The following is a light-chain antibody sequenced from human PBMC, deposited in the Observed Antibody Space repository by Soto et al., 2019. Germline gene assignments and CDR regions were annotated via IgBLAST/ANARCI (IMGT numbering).Light chain of an antibody. V-gene: IGKV3-11*01. CDR2: DAS. Sequence: EIVLTQSPATLSLSPGERATHSCRASQTFSSHLAWYQQKPGQAHRLLIYDASKRATGIPARFSGRGSGTDFTLTISSLEPEDFAVYYCQQRSNWPPAITFGQGTRLEIK. J-gene: IGKJ5*01. CDR3: QQRSNWPPAIT. CDR1: QTFSSH.